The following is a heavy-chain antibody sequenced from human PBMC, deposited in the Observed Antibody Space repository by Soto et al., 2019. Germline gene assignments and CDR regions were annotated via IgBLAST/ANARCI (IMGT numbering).Heavy chain of an antibody. D-gene: IGHD3-10*01. CDR3: ARAMVREYYGMDV. CDR1: GFTFSSYS. J-gene: IGHJ6*02. V-gene: IGHV3-21*01. Sequence: EVQLVESGGGLVKPGGSLRLSCAASGFTFSSYSMNWVRQAPGKGLEWVSSISSSSSYIYYADSVKGRFTISRDNAKNSLYLQMNSLRAEDTAVYYCARAMVREYYGMDVWGQGTTVTVPS. CDR2: ISSSSSYI.